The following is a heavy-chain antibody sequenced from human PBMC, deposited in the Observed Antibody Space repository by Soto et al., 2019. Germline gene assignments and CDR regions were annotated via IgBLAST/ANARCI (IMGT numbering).Heavy chain of an antibody. CDR3: AFDVKTGVVYFDN. CDR2: IYYSGST. Sequence: PSETLSLTCTVSGGSISSGGYYWSWIRQHPGKGLEWIGYIYYSGSTYYKPSLKSRVTISVDTSKNQFSLKLSSVTAADTAVYYCAFDVKTGVVYFDNWGQGTLVTVSS. V-gene: IGHV4-31*03. J-gene: IGHJ4*02. D-gene: IGHD2-21*01. CDR1: GGSISSGGYY.